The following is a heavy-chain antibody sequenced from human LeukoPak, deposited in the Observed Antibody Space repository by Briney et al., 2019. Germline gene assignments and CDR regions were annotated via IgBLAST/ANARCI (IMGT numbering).Heavy chain of an antibody. CDR3: AKAGLTVAVPKH. Sequence: TGGSLRLSCAASGFTFSSYGMHWVRQAPGKGLEWVAFIRYDGSNKYYADSVKGRFTISRDNSKDTLYLQMNSLRAEDTAVYYCAKAGLTVAVPKHWGQGTLVTVSS. CDR1: GFTFSSYG. V-gene: IGHV3-30*02. J-gene: IGHJ1*01. D-gene: IGHD6-19*01. CDR2: IRYDGSNK.